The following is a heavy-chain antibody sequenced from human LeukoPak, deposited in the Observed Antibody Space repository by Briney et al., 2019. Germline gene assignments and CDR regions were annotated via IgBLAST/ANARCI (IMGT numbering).Heavy chain of an antibody. CDR1: GFTFSSYG. CDR3: AKASIWTMVRVVSYFDE. J-gene: IGHJ4*02. V-gene: IGHV3-23*01. D-gene: IGHD3-10*01. CDR2: ISGSGDNT. Sequence: PGGSLRLSCAASGFTFSSYGMTWVRQAPGKGLEWVSGISGSGDNTWYADSVKGRFTISRDNSEKTLDLQMHSLRAEDTAVYYCAKASIWTMVRVVSYFDEWGQGIQVTVSS.